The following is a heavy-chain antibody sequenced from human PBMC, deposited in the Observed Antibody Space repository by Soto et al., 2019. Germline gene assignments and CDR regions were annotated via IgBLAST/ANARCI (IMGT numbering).Heavy chain of an antibody. CDR2: VSIGGST. CDR3: AKPRGAGGPFYF. Sequence: PGGSLRLSCAASGFTFSSYAMGWVRQGPGKGLEWVAVVSIGGSTHYADSVRGRFTISRDNSKNTLSLQMNSLTAEDTAVYFCAKPRGAGGPFYFLGPGALVTVSS. V-gene: IGHV3-23*01. CDR1: GFTFSSYA. J-gene: IGHJ4*02. D-gene: IGHD1-26*01.